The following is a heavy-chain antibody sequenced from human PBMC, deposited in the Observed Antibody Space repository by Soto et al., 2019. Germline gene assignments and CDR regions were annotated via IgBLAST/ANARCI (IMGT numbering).Heavy chain of an antibody. CDR3: AKDVGYCSGGSCYFGY. CDR1: GFTFSSYA. CDR2: ISGSGGST. J-gene: IGHJ4*02. V-gene: IGHV3-23*01. Sequence: GGSLRLSCAASGFTFSSYAMSWVRQAPGKGLEWVSAISGSGGSTYYADSVKGRFTISRDNSKNTLYLQMNSLRAEDTVVYYCAKDVGYCSGGSCYFGYWGQGTLVTVSS. D-gene: IGHD2-15*01.